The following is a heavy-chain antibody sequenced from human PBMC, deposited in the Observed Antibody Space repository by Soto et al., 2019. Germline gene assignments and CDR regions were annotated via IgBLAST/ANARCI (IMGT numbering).Heavy chain of an antibody. J-gene: IGHJ4*02. CDR3: ARDDDLPDNGLDH. Sequence: EVQLVESGGGLVQPGGSLRLSCAASGFTVSSNYMSWVRQAPGKGLEWVSVIYSGGSTYYADSVKGRFTISRDNSKNTLYLQMNSLRPEDTAVYYCARDDDLPDNGLDHWGQGTLVTVSS. CDR2: IYSGGST. V-gene: IGHV3-53*04. D-gene: IGHD1-1*01. CDR1: GFTVSSNY.